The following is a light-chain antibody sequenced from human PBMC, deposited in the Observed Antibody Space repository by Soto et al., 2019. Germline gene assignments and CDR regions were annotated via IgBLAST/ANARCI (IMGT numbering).Light chain of an antibody. Sequence: EIQMTQSPSSLYASVGDRVTITCRASQVSSSYLDWYQQRPGRAPKLLIYDASNLERGVPSRFSGTRSGTDFTFAISRLQPEDVATYYCQQSDSLPITFGQGTRLEI. V-gene: IGKV1-33*01. CDR3: QQSDSLPIT. CDR2: DAS. CDR1: QVSSSY. J-gene: IGKJ5*01.